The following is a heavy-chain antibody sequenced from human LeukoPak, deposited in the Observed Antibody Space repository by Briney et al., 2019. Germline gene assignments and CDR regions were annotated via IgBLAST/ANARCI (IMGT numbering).Heavy chain of an antibody. CDR3: ARDLNDYVWGSYPDY. CDR1: GFTVSSNY. D-gene: IGHD3-16*01. CDR2: IYSGGST. J-gene: IGHJ4*02. V-gene: IGHV3-53*01. Sequence: GGSLRLSCAASGFTVSSNYMSWVRQAPGKGLEWVSVIYSGGSTYYADSVKGRFTISRDNAKNSLYLQMNSLRAEDTAVYYCARDLNDYVWGSYPDYWGQGTLVTVSS.